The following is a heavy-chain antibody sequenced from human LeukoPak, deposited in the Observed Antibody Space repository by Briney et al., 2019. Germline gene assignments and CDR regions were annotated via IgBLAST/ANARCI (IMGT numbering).Heavy chain of an antibody. D-gene: IGHD1-26*01. Sequence: PSETLSLTCTVSGYSISSGYYWGWIRQPPGKGLEWIGSIYHSGSTYYNPSLKSRVTISVDTSKNQFSLKLSSVTAADTAVYYCARDYRYSGSYGSYYFDYWGQGTLVTVSS. J-gene: IGHJ4*02. V-gene: IGHV4-38-2*02. CDR3: ARDYRYSGSYGSYYFDY. CDR1: GYSISSGYY. CDR2: IYHSGST.